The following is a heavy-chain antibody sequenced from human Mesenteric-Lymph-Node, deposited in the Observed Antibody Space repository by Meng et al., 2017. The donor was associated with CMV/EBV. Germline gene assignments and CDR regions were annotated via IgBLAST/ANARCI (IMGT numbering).Heavy chain of an antibody. V-gene: IGHV3-23*03. CDR3: AKALMVFGLSGTYTSYFDS. CDR2: IYGAESST. CDR1: FHNYA. D-gene: IGHD1-26*01. Sequence: FHNYALSWVRQAPGKGLEWVSIIYGAESSTYYADSVKGRFAISRDDSKNTLYLQMSSLRPEDTAVYYCAKALMVFGLSGTYTSYFDSWGQGALVTVSS. J-gene: IGHJ4*02.